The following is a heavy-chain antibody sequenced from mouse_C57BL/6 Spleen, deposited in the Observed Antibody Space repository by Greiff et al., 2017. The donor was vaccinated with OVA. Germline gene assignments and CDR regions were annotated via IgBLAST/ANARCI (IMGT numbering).Heavy chain of an antibody. J-gene: IGHJ3*01. Sequence: QVQLQQSGAELARPGASVTLYCKATGYTFTDYEMNWVKQTPVHGLEWIGAIDPETGGTAYNQKFKGKAILTADKSSSTAYMELRSLTSEDSAVYYCTRGGDGYPPFAYWGQGTLVTVSA. CDR3: TRGGDGYPPFAY. V-gene: IGHV1-15*01. CDR2: IDPETGGT. CDR1: GYTFTDYE. D-gene: IGHD2-3*01.